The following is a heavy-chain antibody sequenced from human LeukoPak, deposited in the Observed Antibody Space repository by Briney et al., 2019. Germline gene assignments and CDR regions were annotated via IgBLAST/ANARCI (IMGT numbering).Heavy chain of an antibody. Sequence: SETLSLTCTVSGGSLSSGSYYWSWIRQPAGKGLEWIGRIYTSGSTNYNPSLKSRVTISVDTSKNQFSLKLSSVTAADTAVYYCATYCSSTSCYGAFDIWGQGTMVTVSS. CDR1: GGSLSSGSYY. V-gene: IGHV4-61*02. D-gene: IGHD2-2*01. J-gene: IGHJ3*02. CDR3: ATYCSSTSCYGAFDI. CDR2: IYTSGST.